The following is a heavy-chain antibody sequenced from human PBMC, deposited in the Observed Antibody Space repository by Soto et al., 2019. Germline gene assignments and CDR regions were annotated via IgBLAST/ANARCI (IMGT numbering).Heavy chain of an antibody. CDR3: AHSLIGYYYDSSGSNWFDP. CDR2: IYWDDDK. J-gene: IGHJ5*02. CDR1: GFSLSTSGVG. V-gene: IGHV2-5*02. D-gene: IGHD3-22*01. Sequence: QITLKESGPTLVKPTQTLTLTCTFSGFSLSTSGVGVGWIRQPPGKALEWLALIYWDDDKRYSPSLKSRLTITQDTSQIQVVLTMTNMDPVDTATYYWAHSLIGYYYDSSGSNWFDPWGQGTLVTVSS.